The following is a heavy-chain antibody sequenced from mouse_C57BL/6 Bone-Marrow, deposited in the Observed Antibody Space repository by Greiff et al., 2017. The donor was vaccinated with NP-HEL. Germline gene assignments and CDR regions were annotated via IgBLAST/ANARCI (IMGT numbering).Heavy chain of an antibody. CDR1: GFSLTSYG. CDR2: IWSGGST. CDR3: ARPIYYYGSSLAY. J-gene: IGHJ3*01. Sequence: QVQLKQSGPGLVQPSQSLSITCTVSGFSLTSYGVHWVRQSPGKGLEWLGVIWSGGSTDSNAAFISRLSISKDNSKSQVFFKMNSLQADDTAIYYCARPIYYYGSSLAYWGQGTLVTVSA. V-gene: IGHV2-2*01. D-gene: IGHD1-1*01.